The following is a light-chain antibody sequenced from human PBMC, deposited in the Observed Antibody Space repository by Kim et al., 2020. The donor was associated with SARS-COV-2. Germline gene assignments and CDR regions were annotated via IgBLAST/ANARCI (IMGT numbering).Light chain of an antibody. CDR1: QSVANSH. Sequence: EIVLAQSPGTLSLSPGDRATLSCRASQSVANSHLAWYQQRPGQAPRLLIYGSSTRATDIPDRFSGSGSGTDFTLTITRLEPEDFAMYYCHQYGSSPRTFGQGTKVEI. V-gene: IGKV3-20*01. J-gene: IGKJ1*01. CDR3: HQYGSSPRT. CDR2: GSS.